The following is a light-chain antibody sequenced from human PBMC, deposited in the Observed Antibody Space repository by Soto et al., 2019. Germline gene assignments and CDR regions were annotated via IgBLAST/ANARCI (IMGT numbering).Light chain of an antibody. J-gene: IGKJ1*01. CDR2: GAS. Sequence: EIVMTQSPATLSVSPGERATLSCRASQNVGSKLAWYQQKPGQAPRLLIYGASTRASGVPARFSGSGSETEFTLTISSLQSEDFAVYYCQRYNRWPTFGQGTKVEIK. CDR3: QRYNRWPT. V-gene: IGKV3-15*01. CDR1: QNVGSK.